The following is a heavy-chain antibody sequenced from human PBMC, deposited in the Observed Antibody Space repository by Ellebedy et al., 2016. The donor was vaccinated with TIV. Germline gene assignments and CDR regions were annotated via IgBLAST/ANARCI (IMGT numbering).Heavy chain of an antibody. CDR3: ARQVVNGFDP. CDR2: IYYSGST. J-gene: IGHJ5*02. Sequence: MPSETLSLTCTVSGGSISSYYWSWIRQPPGKGLEWIGYIYYSGSTNYNPSLKSRVTISVDTSKNQFSLKLSSVTAADTAVYYCARQVVNGFDPWGQGTLVTVSS. V-gene: IGHV4-59*08. CDR1: GGSISSYY. D-gene: IGHD2-2*01.